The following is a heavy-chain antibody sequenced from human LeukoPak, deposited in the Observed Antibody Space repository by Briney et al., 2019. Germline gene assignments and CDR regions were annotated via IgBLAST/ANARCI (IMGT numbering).Heavy chain of an antibody. Sequence: GGSLRLSCAASGFTFNTYWMTWVRQPPGKGLQWVANIKQDGSEAYYVDSVKGRFTVSRDNAKDSVYLQMRNLRAVDTAVYYCVREQRVVGASMIDYWGQGTLVTVSS. CDR3: VREQRVVGASMIDY. D-gene: IGHD1-26*01. J-gene: IGHJ4*02. CDR1: GFTFNTYW. CDR2: IKQDGSEA. V-gene: IGHV3-7*03.